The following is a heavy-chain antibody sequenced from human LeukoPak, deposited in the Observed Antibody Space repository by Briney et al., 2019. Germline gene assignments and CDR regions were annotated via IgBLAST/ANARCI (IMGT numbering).Heavy chain of an antibody. Sequence: PSGTLSLTCAVSGGSISNGHWWSWIRQPPGKGLEWIGYIYHSGTTYYNPSLKSRVTISVDRSKNQFSLKLNSVTAADTAVYYCARGRGWNWFDPWGQGTLVTVSS. D-gene: IGHD3-10*01. V-gene: IGHV4-30-2*01. CDR1: GGSISNGHW. CDR2: IYHSGTT. CDR3: ARGRGWNWFDP. J-gene: IGHJ5*02.